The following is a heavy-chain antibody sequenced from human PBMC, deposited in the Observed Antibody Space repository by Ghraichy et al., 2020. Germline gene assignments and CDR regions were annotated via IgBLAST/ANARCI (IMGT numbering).Heavy chain of an antibody. D-gene: IGHD1-26*01. J-gene: IGHJ5*02. CDR1: GFSFSTYA. V-gene: IGHV3-23*01. CDR2: ITDSGGGT. CDR3: AKDAVGATRYNWFDP. Sequence: GGSLRLSCAASGFSFSTYAMSWVRQAPGKGLEWVSAITDSGGGTYYADSVKGRFAISRDNSKNTLYLQMNVLRDEDTAVYYCAKDAVGATRYNWFDPWGQGTLVTVSS.